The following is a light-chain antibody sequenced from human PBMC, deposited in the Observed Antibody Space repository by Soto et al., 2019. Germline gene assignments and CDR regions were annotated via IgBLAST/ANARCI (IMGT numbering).Light chain of an antibody. Sequence: AIQVTQSPSSLSASVGDRVTITCRASQGISNALAWYQQNPGKAPQLLIYDASTLESGVPSRFSGRGSGTDFTLTISSLQPEDFATYYCQQFKTGPITFGQGTRLE. V-gene: IGKV1-13*02. J-gene: IGKJ5*01. CDR1: QGISNA. CDR2: DAS. CDR3: QQFKTGPIT.